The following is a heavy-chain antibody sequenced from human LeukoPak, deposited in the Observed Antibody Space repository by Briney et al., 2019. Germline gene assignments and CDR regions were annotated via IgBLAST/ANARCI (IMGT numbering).Heavy chain of an antibody. V-gene: IGHV3-23*01. Sequence: GGSLRLSCAASGFNLNNYVLNWVRQAPGKGLKWVSAISGAGDSTYYADSVKGRFTISRDNSQNTLFLQMNSLRAEDTAVYYCAKEPYSSSWFRHFDNWGQGTLVTVSS. CDR1: GFNLNNYV. J-gene: IGHJ4*02. D-gene: IGHD6-13*01. CDR3: AKEPYSSSWFRHFDN. CDR2: ISGAGDST.